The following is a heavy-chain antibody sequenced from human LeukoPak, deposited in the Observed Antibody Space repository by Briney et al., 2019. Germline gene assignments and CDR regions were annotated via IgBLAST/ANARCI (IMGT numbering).Heavy chain of an antibody. V-gene: IGHV3-30*02. CDR2: IRYDGSYK. CDR3: ARGSLCEYQLLCGYMDV. Sequence: PGGSLRLSCAASGFTISSYGMHWVRQAPGKGLEWVAFIRYDGSYKNYADSVKGRFTISRDNAKNSLYLQMNSLRAEDTAVYYCARGSLCEYQLLCGYMDVWGKGTTVTVSS. CDR1: GFTISSYG. D-gene: IGHD2-2*01. J-gene: IGHJ6*03.